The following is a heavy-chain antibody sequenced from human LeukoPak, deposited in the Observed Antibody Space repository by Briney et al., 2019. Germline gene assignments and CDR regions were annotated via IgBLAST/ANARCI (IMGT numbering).Heavy chain of an antibody. D-gene: IGHD3-10*01. J-gene: IGHJ4*02. V-gene: IGHV3-33*01. CDR1: GFTFGSYG. Sequence: GGSLRLSCAASGFTFGSYGMHWVRQAPGKGLEWVAVIWYDGSNKYYADSVKGRFTISRDNSKNTLYLQMNSLRAEDTAVYYCASRGVRGVVGQDYWGQGTLVTVSS. CDR2: IWYDGSNK. CDR3: ASRGVRGVVGQDY.